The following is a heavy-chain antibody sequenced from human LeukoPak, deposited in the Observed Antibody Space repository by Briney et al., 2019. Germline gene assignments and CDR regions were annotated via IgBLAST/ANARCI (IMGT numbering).Heavy chain of an antibody. V-gene: IGHV3-30*02. CDR1: GFAFSSYG. CDR2: IRYDGSNK. Sequence: GGSLRLSCAASGFAFSSYGMHWVRQAPGKGLEWVAFIRYDGSNKYYADSVKGRFTISRDNSKNTLYLQMNSLRAEDTAVYCCARDRDDYGYFDYWGQGTLVTVSS. J-gene: IGHJ4*02. CDR3: ARDRDDYGYFDY. D-gene: IGHD4-17*01.